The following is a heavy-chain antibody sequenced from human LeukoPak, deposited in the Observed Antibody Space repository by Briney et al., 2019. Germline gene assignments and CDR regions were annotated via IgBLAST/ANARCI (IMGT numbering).Heavy chain of an antibody. Sequence: GGSLRLSCAASGFTFSSYAMSWVRQAPGKGLEWVSAISGSGSSTYYADSVKGRFTISRDNSKNTLYLQMNSLRAEDTAVYYCAKKGGIVGATYYFDYWGQGTLVTVSS. CDR3: AKKGGIVGATYYFDY. D-gene: IGHD1-26*01. J-gene: IGHJ4*02. CDR1: GFTFSSYA. CDR2: ISGSGSST. V-gene: IGHV3-23*01.